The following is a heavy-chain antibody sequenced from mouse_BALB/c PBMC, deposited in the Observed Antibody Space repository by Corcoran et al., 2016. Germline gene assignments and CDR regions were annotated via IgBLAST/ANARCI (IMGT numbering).Heavy chain of an antibody. CDR2: INTHSGVP. CDR1: GDTFTTAG. V-gene: IGHV9-4*02. CDR3: AMGDYGNYIGAY. Sequence: QIELVQVGPELKKPGETVGISCKASGDTFTTAGMQWVQKMPGKGLKWSGWINTHSGVPKYEEDFKGRFAFSLETSASTAYLQISNHKNEDTATYFCAMGDYGNYIGAYWGQGTLVTVSA. D-gene: IGHD2-1*01. J-gene: IGHJ3*01.